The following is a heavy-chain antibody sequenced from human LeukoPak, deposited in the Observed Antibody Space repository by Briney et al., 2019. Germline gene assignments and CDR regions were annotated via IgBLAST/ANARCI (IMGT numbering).Heavy chain of an antibody. CDR3: ARVQTYDYVWGSYRYFDY. CDR2: IYYSGST. Sequence: PSQTLSLTCTVSGGSISSGGYYWSWIRQHPGTGLEWIGYIYYSGSTYYNPSLKSRVTISVDTSKNQFSLKLSSVTAADTAVYYCARVQTYDYVWGSYRYFDYWGQGTLVTVSS. CDR1: GGSISSGGYY. J-gene: IGHJ4*02. V-gene: IGHV4-31*03. D-gene: IGHD3-16*02.